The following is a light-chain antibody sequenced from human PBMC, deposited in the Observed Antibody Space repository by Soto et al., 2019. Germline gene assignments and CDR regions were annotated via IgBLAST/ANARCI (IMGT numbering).Light chain of an antibody. J-gene: IGKJ4*01. CDR2: DSS. Sequence: EIVLTQSPATLSLSPGDRATLSCRASQSVGSYLAWYQQKPGQAPRLLIYDSSNRATGTPARFSGSGSGTDFSLTISSLESEDFAVYYCQQRANWPPVTFGGGTKVEIK. V-gene: IGKV3-11*01. CDR3: QQRANWPPVT. CDR1: QSVGSY.